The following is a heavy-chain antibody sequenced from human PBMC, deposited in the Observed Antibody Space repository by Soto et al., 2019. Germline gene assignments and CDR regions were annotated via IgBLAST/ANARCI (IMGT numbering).Heavy chain of an antibody. D-gene: IGHD1-1*01. CDR1: GFTFSSYA. Sequence: QVQLVESGGGVVQPGRSLRLSCAASGFTFSSYAMHWVRQAPGKGLEWVAVISYDGSNKYYADSVKGRFTISRDNSNNTLDLQMNSLRAEDTAVYYCARDRLRYNWNDFPYYYYGMDVWGQGTTVTVSS. J-gene: IGHJ6*02. CDR3: ARDRLRYNWNDFPYYYYGMDV. CDR2: ISYDGSNK. V-gene: IGHV3-30-3*01.